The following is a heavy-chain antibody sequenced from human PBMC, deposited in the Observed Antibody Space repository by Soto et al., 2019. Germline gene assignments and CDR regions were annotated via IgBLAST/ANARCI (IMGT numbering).Heavy chain of an antibody. V-gene: IGHV4-34*01. CDR3: ARDRASYYYYYYKDV. CDR1: GGSFSGYY. CDR2: INHSGST. J-gene: IGHJ6*03. Sequence: SETLSLTCAVYGGSFSGYYWSWIRQPPGKGLEWIGEINHSGSTNYNPSLKSRVTISVDTSKNQFSLKLSSVTAADTAVYYCARDRASYYYYYYKDVWGKGTTVTVSS.